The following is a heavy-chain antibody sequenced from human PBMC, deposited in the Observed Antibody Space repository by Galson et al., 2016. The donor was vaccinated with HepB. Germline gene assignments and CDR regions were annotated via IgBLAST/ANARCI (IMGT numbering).Heavy chain of an antibody. CDR3: VQGSTEPAV. CDR2: ISRSGDST. J-gene: IGHJ6*04. CDR1: GFTFNNYG. D-gene: IGHD1-26*01. Sequence: SLRLSCAASGFTFNNYGMTWVRQAPGKGLEIVSSISRSGDSTDYADSVKGRFTISRDNSENTLSLQMNSLRDEDTAVYYCVQGSTEPAVWGKGATVTVSS. V-gene: IGHV3-23*01.